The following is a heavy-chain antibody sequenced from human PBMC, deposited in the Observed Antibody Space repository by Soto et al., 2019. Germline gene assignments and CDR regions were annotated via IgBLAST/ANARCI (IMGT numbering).Heavy chain of an antibody. D-gene: IGHD2-2*01. V-gene: IGHV2-5*02. CDR3: AHRPNCWSTSCFYFDY. CDR2: VYWDDEK. J-gene: IGHJ4*02. Sequence: QITLKESGPTLVKPTQTLTLTCTFSGFSLSTSGVGVGWIRQPPGKALEWLALVYWDDEKRYSPSLQSSLTITKDTSKSQVVLTMTNMDPVDTATYYCAHRPNCWSTSCFYFDYWGQGILVTVSS. CDR1: GFSLSTSGVG.